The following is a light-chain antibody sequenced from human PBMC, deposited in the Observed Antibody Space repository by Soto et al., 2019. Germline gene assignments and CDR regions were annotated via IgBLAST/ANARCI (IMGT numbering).Light chain of an antibody. Sequence: EIVMTQSPATLSVSPGERATLSCRASQSVSSNLAWYQQKPGQAPRLLIYGASTRATGIPARFSGSGSGTEFTFTISSLQSEDFAVYYCQQYNNWSTFGQGTKV. CDR1: QSVSSN. V-gene: IGKV3-15*01. CDR3: QQYNNWST. CDR2: GAS. J-gene: IGKJ1*01.